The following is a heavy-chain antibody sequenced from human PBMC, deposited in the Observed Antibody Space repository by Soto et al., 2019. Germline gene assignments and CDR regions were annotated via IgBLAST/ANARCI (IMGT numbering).Heavy chain of an antibody. Sequence: QAPGQGLEWMGIINPSGGSTSYAQKFQGRVTMTRDTSTSTVYMELSSLRSEDTAVYYCASEYSSSSRYGMDGWGQGTTVTVSS. CDR2: INPSGGST. J-gene: IGHJ6*02. CDR3: ASEYSSSSRYGMDG. V-gene: IGHV1-46*01. D-gene: IGHD6-6*01.